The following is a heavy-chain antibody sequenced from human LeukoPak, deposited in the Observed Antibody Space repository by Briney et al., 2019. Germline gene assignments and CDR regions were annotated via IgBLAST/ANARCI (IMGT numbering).Heavy chain of an antibody. V-gene: IGHV4-59*10. J-gene: IGHJ3*02. CDR2: MYGSGTT. CDR3: ARVEWNDRYAFDI. CDR1: GGSFSGYY. D-gene: IGHD1-1*01. Sequence: SETLSLTCAVYGGSFSGYYWSWIRQPPGKGLEWIGRMYGSGTTIYNPSLQSRVTMSVHRSKNQFSLRLTSVTAADTAIYYCARVEWNDRYAFDIWGQGTIVTVSS.